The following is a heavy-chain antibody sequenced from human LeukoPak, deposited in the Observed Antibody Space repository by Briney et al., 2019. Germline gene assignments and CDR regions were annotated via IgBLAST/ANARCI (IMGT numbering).Heavy chain of an antibody. D-gene: IGHD3-3*01. CDR3: ARDQYDTWSRRGNFDS. J-gene: IGHJ4*02. CDR1: GFTFSRFW. CDR2: IKKTGSET. V-gene: IGHV3-7*03. Sequence: GGSLRLSCAASGFTFSRFWMSWVRQAPGKGLEWVAYIKKTGSETYYVDSVKGRFTISRDNTKNSLYLQMNSLRVEDTAVFYCARDQYDTWSRRGNFDSWGQGTLVIVSS.